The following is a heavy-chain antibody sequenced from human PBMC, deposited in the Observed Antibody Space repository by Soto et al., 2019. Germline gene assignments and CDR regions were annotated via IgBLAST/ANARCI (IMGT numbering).Heavy chain of an antibody. D-gene: IGHD6-13*01. CDR3: ARSVAAATLGY. CDR2: IYYSGST. CDR1: GGSISSYY. Sequence: QVQLQESGPGLVKPSETLSLTCTVSGGSISSYYWSWIRQPPGKGLEWIGYIYYSGSTNYNPSLRSRVTISVDTSKHQFSPTLSSVTAADTAVYYCARSVAAATLGYWGQGTLVTVSS. V-gene: IGHV4-59*01. J-gene: IGHJ4*02.